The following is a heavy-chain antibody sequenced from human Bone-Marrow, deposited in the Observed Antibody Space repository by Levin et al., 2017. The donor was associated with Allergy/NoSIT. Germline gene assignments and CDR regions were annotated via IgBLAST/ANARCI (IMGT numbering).Heavy chain of an antibody. CDR3: ARDMIAARPYYGMDV. CDR2: ITWNSVDV. CDR1: GFTFDDHA. Sequence: GGSLRLSCVASGFTFDDHAMHWVRQGPGRGLEWVSAITWNSVDVGYADSVKGRFTISRDNAKNSLYLDMKNLRPEDTAVYYCARDMIAARPYYGMDVWGRGTAVTVFS. V-gene: IGHV3-9*01. D-gene: IGHD6-13*01. J-gene: IGHJ6*02.